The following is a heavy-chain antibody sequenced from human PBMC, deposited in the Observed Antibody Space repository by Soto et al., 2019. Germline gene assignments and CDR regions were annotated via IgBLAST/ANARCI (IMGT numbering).Heavy chain of an antibody. CDR2: TWYDGNDT. CDR3: ARGPHDYITYGNYYFYTMDV. Sequence: GGSLRLSCVASGFTFSSFGMHWVRQAPGKGLEWVALTWYDGNDTYYADSVKGRFTISRDNSKNTLYLQLSSVTAGDTAVYFCARGPHDYITYGNYYFYTMDVWGQGTTVTVSS. CDR1: GFTFSSFG. V-gene: IGHV3-33*01. J-gene: IGHJ6*02. D-gene: IGHD4-4*01.